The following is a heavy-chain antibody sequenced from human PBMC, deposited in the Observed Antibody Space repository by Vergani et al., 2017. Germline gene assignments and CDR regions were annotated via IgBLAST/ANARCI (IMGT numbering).Heavy chain of an antibody. Sequence: VQLQESGPGLVKPSETLSLTCTVSGGSISSNYMSWVRQAPGKGLEWVSVIYSGGSTYYADSVKGRFTISRDNSKNTLYLQMNSLRAEDTAVYYCARDFGSGWYDYWGQGTLVTVSS. V-gene: IGHV3-66*02. CDR2: IYSGGST. D-gene: IGHD6-19*01. CDR3: ARDFGSGWYDY. CDR1: GGSISSNY. J-gene: IGHJ4*02.